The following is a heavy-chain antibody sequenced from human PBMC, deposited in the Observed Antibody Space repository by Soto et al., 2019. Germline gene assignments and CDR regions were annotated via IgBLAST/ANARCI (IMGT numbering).Heavy chain of an antibody. J-gene: IGHJ4*02. V-gene: IGHV4-59*01. CDR2: IYYNGST. D-gene: IGHD3-3*01. CDR1: GGSISNYF. CDR3: AREPSWSGYFEC. Sequence: QVQLQESGPGLVKPSETLSLTCTVSGGSISNYFWSWIRQPPGKGLEWVGFIYYNGSTQYNPSLKGRVTMSVDTSKNQFSLELNSVTAADTAVYHCAREPSWSGYFECWGQGALVTVSS.